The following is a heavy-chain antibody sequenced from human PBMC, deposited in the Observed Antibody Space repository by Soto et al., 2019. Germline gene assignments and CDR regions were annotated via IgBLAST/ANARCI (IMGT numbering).Heavy chain of an antibody. J-gene: IGHJ4*02. D-gene: IGHD3-22*01. V-gene: IGHV4-30-2*01. CDR1: GGSISSGGYS. CDR3: ARAGGDYYDSSGPPGV. Sequence: SETLSLTCAVSGGSISSGGYSWSWIRQPPGKGLEWIGYIYHSGSTYYNPSLKSRVTISVDRSKNQFSLKLSSVTAADTAVYYCARAGGDYYDSSGPPGVWGQGTLVTVS. CDR2: IYHSGST.